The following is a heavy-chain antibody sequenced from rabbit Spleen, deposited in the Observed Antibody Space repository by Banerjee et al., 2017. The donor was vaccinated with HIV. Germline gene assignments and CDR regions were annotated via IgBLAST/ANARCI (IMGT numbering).Heavy chain of an antibody. CDR3: ARGGRWAGDGCPL. D-gene: IGHD3-3*01. CDR1: GFDFNSNYY. CDR2: IYGGDGST. J-gene: IGHJ4*01. Sequence: QSLEESGGDLVKPGTSLTLTCTASGFDFNSNYYMCWVRQAPGKGLEWIGCIYGGDGSTDYANWAKGRFTISKTSSTTVTLQMTSLTAADTATYSCARGGRWAGDGCPLWGPGTLVTVS. V-gene: IGHV1S40*01.